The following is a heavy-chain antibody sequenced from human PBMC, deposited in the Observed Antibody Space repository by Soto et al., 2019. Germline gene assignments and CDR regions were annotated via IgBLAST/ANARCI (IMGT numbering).Heavy chain of an antibody. D-gene: IGHD3-10*01. CDR2: INPNSGGT. CDR3: ARDRGYMVRGVMKEYYGMDV. J-gene: IGHJ6*02. V-gene: IGHV1-2*02. CDR1: GYAFPCYY. Sequence: GSVKVSCKASGYAFPCYYMHWVRQAPGQGLEWMGWINPNSGGTNYAQKFPGRVPMTRDTSISTAYMELSRLRSDDTAVYYCARDRGYMVRGVMKEYYGMDVWGQGTTVTVSS.